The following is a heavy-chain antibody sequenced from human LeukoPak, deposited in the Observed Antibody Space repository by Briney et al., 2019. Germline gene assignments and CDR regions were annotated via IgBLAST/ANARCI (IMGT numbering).Heavy chain of an antibody. Sequence: SQTLSLTCTVSGGSISSGSYYWSWIRQPAGKGLEWIGRIYTSGSTNYNPSLKSRVTISVDTSKNQFSLKLSSVTAADTAVYYCARGNYYGSGSYRKTNWFDPWGQGTLVTVSS. J-gene: IGHJ5*02. CDR3: ARGNYYGSGSYRKTNWFDP. CDR2: IYTSGST. CDR1: GGSISSGSYY. D-gene: IGHD3-10*01. V-gene: IGHV4-61*02.